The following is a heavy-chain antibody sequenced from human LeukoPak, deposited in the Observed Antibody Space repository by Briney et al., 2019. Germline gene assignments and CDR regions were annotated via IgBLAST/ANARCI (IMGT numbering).Heavy chain of an antibody. Sequence: PSETLSLTCTVSGGSISSYYWSWIRQPPGKGLEWIGYIYYSGSTNYSPSLKSRVTISVDTSKNQFSLKLSSVTAADTAVYYCARGLSITRIAAWFDPWGQGTLVTVSS. J-gene: IGHJ5*02. V-gene: IGHV4-59*01. CDR2: IYYSGST. D-gene: IGHD6-13*01. CDR1: GGSISSYY. CDR3: ARGLSITRIAAWFDP.